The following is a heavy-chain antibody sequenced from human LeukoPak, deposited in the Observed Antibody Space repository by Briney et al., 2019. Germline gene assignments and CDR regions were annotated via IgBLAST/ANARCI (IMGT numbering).Heavy chain of an antibody. V-gene: IGHV1-69*01. CDR1: GGTFSSYA. D-gene: IGHD1-26*01. CDR3: ARLWRELPAFDY. J-gene: IGHJ4*02. CDR2: IIPIFGTA. Sequence: GASVKVSCKASGGTFSSYAISWVRPAPGQGLEWMGGIIPIFGTANYAQKFQGRVTITADESTSTAYMELGSLRSEDTAVYYCARLWRELPAFDYWGQGTLVTVSS.